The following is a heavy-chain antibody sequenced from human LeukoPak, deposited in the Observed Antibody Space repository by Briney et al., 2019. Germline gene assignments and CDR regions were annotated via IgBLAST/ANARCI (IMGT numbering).Heavy chain of an antibody. CDR2: VYYSGST. CDR3: VAYGGFRAFDV. V-gene: IGHV4-59*08. D-gene: IGHD4-17*01. Sequence: PSETLSLTCSVSGVSISRYYWGWVRQPPGKGLEWIGYVYYSGSTNYSPSLKSRLTISVDTSKNQFSLKLSSVTAADTAVYYCVAYGGFRAFDVWGQGTMVTVSS. CDR1: GVSISRYY. J-gene: IGHJ3*01.